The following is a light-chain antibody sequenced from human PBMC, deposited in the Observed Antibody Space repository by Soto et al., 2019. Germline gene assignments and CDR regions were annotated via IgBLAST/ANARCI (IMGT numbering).Light chain of an antibody. CDR3: QQYGGSPWT. V-gene: IGKV3-20*01. Sequence: EIVLTQSPGTLSLSPGERATLSCRARQSVSNSYLAWYQQKPGQAPRLLIYGASSRATGIPDRFSGSGSGTDFALTISRLEPEDFAVYHCQQYGGSPWTFGQGTKVEIK. J-gene: IGKJ1*01. CDR1: QSVSNSY. CDR2: GAS.